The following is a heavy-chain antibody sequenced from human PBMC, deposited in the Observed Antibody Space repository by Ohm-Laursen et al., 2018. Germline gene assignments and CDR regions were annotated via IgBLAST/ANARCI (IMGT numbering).Heavy chain of an antibody. CDR2: IWFDGANK. V-gene: IGHV3-33*01. CDR1: GFTLSNYG. CDR3: ARDIHYDVLTGPDY. J-gene: IGHJ4*02. D-gene: IGHD3-9*01. Sequence: SLRLSCAASGFTLSNYGMHWVRQAPGKGLEWVAVIWFDGANKFYADSVKGRFTISRDTSKDTLYLEMNSLRAEDTAVYYCARDIHYDVLTGPDYWGQGSLVTVSS.